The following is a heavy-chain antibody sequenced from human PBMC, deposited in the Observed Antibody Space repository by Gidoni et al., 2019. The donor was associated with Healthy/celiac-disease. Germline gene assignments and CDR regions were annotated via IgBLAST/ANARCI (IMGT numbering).Heavy chain of an antibody. D-gene: IGHD3-16*02. J-gene: IGHJ6*02. CDR2: FEPEDGET. CDR3: ATDVTGLRLGELSLSGRYYYYYGMDV. Sequence: QVQLVQSGAEVKKPGASVTVSCQLSGYTLTELSMPWVPQAPGKGLEWMGGFEPEDGETIYAQKFQGRVTMTEDTSTDTAYMELSSLRSEDTAVYYCATDVTGLRLGELSLSGRYYYYYGMDVWGQGTTVTVSS. V-gene: IGHV1-24*01. CDR1: GYTLTELS.